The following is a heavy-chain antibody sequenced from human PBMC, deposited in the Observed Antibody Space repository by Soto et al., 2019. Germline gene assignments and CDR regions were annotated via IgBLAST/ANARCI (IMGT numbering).Heavy chain of an antibody. V-gene: IGHV1-69*08. Sequence: QVQLVQSGAEVKKPGSSVKVSCKASGGTFSSYTISWVRQAPGQGLEWMGRIIPILGIANYAQKFQGRVTITADKSTSTAYMELSSLRSEDTAVYYCARDMDGYNYSYFDYWGQGTLVTVSS. CDR2: IIPILGIA. CDR3: ARDMDGYNYSYFDY. J-gene: IGHJ4*02. D-gene: IGHD5-12*01. CDR1: GGTFSSYT.